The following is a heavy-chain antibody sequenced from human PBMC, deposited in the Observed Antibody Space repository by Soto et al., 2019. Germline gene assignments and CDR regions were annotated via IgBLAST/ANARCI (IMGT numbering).Heavy chain of an antibody. CDR1: GFTFSSYA. V-gene: IGHV3-30-3*01. D-gene: IGHD2-15*01. J-gene: IGHJ3*02. CDR3: ARAVVADAFDI. Sequence: GGALRLSCAASGFTFSSYAMHWVRQAPGKGLEWVAVISYDGSNKYYADSVKGRFTISRDNSKNTLYLQMNSLRAEDTAVYYCARAVVADAFDIWGQGTMVTVSS. CDR2: ISYDGSNK.